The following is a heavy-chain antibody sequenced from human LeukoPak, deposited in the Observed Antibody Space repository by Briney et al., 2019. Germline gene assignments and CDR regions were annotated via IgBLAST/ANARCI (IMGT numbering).Heavy chain of an antibody. V-gene: IGHV4-39*01. CDR1: GGSISSSSYY. D-gene: IGHD6-6*01. Sequence: SETLSLTCTVSGGSISSSSYYWGWIRQPPGKGLEWIGSIYYSGSTYYNPSLKSRVTISVDTSKNQFSLKLSFVTAADTAVYYCASLAARRRAFYYYYMDVWGKGTTVTVSS. CDR3: ASLAARRRAFYYYYMDV. CDR2: IYYSGST. J-gene: IGHJ6*03.